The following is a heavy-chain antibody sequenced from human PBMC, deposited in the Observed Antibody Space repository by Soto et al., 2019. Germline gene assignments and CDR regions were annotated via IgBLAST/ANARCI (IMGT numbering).Heavy chain of an antibody. CDR1: GYSFTSYW. D-gene: IGHD6-6*01. CDR3: ATSNNSSSRYYYYYYGMDV. V-gene: IGHV5-51*01. Sequence: GESLKISCKGSGYSFTSYWIGWVRQMPGKGLEWMGIIYPGDSDTRYSPSFQGQVTTSADKSISTAYLQWSSLKASDTAMYYCATSNNSSSRYYYYYYGMDVWGQGTTVTSP. J-gene: IGHJ6*02. CDR2: IYPGDSDT.